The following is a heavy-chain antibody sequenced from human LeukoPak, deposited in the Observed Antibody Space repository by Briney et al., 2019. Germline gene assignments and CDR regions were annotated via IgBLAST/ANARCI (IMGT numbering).Heavy chain of an antibody. CDR2: INPNSGGT. CDR3: ARSPGYYDILTPDY. J-gene: IGHJ4*02. CDR1: GYTFTGYY. Sequence: ASVKVSCKASGYTFTGYYMHWVRQAPGQGLEWMGWINPNSGGTNYAQKFQGRVTMTRDTSISTAYMELSRLRSDDTAVYYCARSPGYYDILTPDYWGQGTLVTVSS. V-gene: IGHV1-2*02. D-gene: IGHD3-9*01.